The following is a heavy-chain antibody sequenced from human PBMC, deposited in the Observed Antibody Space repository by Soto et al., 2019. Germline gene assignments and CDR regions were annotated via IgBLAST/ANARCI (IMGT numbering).Heavy chain of an antibody. V-gene: IGHV4-34*01. J-gene: IGHJ6*03. CDR2: INHSGST. D-gene: IGHD2-2*01. CDR1: GGSFSGYY. CDR3: ARGVVSSRRSYYYYMDV. Sequence: PSETLSLTCAVYGGSFSGYYWSWIRQPPGKGLEWIGEINHSGSTNYNPSLKSRVTISVDTSKNQFSLKLSSVTAADTAVYYCARGVVSSRRSYYYYMDVWGKGTTVTVSS.